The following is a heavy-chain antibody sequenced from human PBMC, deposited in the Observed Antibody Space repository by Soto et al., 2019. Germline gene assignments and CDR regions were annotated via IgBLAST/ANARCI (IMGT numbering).Heavy chain of an antibody. CDR2: VYHNGHS. CDR3: ARGQSNNGYNFFDY. D-gene: IGHD5-12*01. Sequence: PSETLSLTCSVSGDSFSSYYWNWIRQTPGKGLEWIGYVYHNGHSNQSPSLKSRATISIDTSRNQFSLRLYSVTAADTAFYYCARGQSNNGYNFFDYWGQGALVTVSS. CDR1: GDSFSSYY. V-gene: IGHV4-59*01. J-gene: IGHJ4*02.